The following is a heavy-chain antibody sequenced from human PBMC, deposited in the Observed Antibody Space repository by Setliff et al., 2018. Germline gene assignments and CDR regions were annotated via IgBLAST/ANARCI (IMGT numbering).Heavy chain of an antibody. Sequence: GGSLRLSCAASGFTFSNHWMHWVRQAPGKGLVWVSRIDSDGHSTTYADSVKGRFTISRDDVKNTLHLEMNSLRVEDSAIYYCARGFGYAAWYYLDYWGQGTLVTVSS. CDR3: ARGFGYAAWYYLDY. V-gene: IGHV3-74*01. D-gene: IGHD2-2*03. J-gene: IGHJ4*02. CDR2: IDSDGHST. CDR1: GFTFSNHW.